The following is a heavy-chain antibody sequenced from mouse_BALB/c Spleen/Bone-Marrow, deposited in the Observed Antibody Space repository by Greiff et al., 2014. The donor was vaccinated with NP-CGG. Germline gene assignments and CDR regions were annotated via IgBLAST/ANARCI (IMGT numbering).Heavy chain of an antibody. CDR1: GYSFTSYW. D-gene: IGHD2-2*01. V-gene: IGHV1S127*01. J-gene: IGHJ2*01. Sequence: QVQLKESGPQLVRPGTSVKISCKASGYSFTSYWMHWVKQRPGQGLEWIGMIDPSDSETRLNQKFKDKATLTVDKSSSTAYMQLSSPTSEDSAVYYCANLYGYLFGYWGQGTTLTVSS. CDR2: IDPSDSET. CDR3: ANLYGYLFGY.